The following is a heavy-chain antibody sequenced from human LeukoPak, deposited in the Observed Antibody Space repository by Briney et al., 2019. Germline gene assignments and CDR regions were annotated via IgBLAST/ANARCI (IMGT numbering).Heavy chain of an antibody. Sequence: GGSLRLSCAPSGFTVSNAWMSWVRQAPGKGLEWVGRIKSKSDGGTTDYAAPVKGRFTISRDDSKNTLYLQMNSLKTEGTAVYYCTCGSYYDAFDIWGQGTMVTVSS. D-gene: IGHD1-26*01. CDR1: GFTVSNAW. V-gene: IGHV3-15*01. CDR2: IKSKSDGGTT. CDR3: TCGSYYDAFDI. J-gene: IGHJ3*02.